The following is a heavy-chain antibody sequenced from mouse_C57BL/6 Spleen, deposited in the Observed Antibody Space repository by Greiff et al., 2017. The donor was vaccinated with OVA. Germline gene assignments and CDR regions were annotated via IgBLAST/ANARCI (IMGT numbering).Heavy chain of an antibody. CDR1: GYTFTDYY. CDR2: INPNNGGT. J-gene: IGHJ1*03. V-gene: IGHV1-26*01. CDR3: ATYGYDEGYWYFDV. D-gene: IGHD2-2*01. Sequence: VQLQQSGPELVKPGASVKISCKASGYTFTDYYMNWVKQSHGKSLEWIGDINPNNGGTSYNQKFKGKATLTVDKSSSTAYMELRSLTSEDSAVYYCATYGYDEGYWYFDVWGTGTTVTVSS.